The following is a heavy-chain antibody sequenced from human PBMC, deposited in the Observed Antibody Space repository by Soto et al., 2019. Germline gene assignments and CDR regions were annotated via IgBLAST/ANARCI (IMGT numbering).Heavy chain of an antibody. CDR3: AREQQHYAFDI. V-gene: IGHV4-34*01. D-gene: IGHD6-13*01. CDR2: INHSGST. Sequence: SETLSLTGAVYGGSFSGYYWSWIGRAPGKGLEWIGEINHSGSTHYIPSLKSRVTISVDTSKNQFSLKLSSVTAADTAVYYCAREQQHYAFDIWGQGTMVTVSS. CDR1: GGSFSGYY. J-gene: IGHJ3*02.